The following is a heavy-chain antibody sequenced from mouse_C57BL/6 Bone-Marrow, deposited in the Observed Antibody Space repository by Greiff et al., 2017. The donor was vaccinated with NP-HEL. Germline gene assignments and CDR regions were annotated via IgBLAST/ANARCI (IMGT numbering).Heavy chain of an antibody. Sequence: DVKLQESGAELVRPGSSVKMSCKTSGYTFTSYGINWVKQRPGQGLEWIGYIYIGNGYTEYNEKFKGKATLTSDTSSSTAYMQLSSLTSEDSAIYFCAILYDYDRDWYFDVWGTGTTVTVSS. J-gene: IGHJ1*03. V-gene: IGHV1-58*01. CDR3: AILYDYDRDWYFDV. CDR1: GYTFTSYG. CDR2: IYIGNGYT. D-gene: IGHD2-4*01.